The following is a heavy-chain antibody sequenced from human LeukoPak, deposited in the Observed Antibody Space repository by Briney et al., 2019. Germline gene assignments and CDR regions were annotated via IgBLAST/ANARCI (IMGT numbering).Heavy chain of an antibody. CDR2: IYRGDNT. J-gene: IGHJ4*02. D-gene: IGHD4-17*01. CDR3: ASTYYGDCTFDY. CDR1: GFSVSGNN. V-gene: IGHV3-53*01. Sequence: GGSLRLSCAASGFSVSGNNMHWVRQAPGKGLEWVSVIYRGDNTYYADSVKGRFTISRDNSKNTLYLQMNSLRAEDTAVYYCASTYYGDCTFDYWGQGTLVTVSS.